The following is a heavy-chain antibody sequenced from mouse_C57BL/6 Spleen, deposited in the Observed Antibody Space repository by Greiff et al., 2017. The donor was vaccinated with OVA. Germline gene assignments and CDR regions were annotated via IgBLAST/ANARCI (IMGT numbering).Heavy chain of an antibody. Sequence: VQLKQSVAELVRPGASVKLSCKASGFTFTNSYMHWVKQRPEQGLEWIGRIDPANGDTKYAQKFQGKATITADTSSNTAYMQLSSLTSEDSAICYSASSGQYGPYYYAMDYWGQGTSVTVSS. D-gene: IGHD1-1*02. V-gene: IGHV14-3*01. CDR3: ASSGQYGPYYYAMDY. CDR1: GFTFTNSY. J-gene: IGHJ4*01. CDR2: IDPANGDT.